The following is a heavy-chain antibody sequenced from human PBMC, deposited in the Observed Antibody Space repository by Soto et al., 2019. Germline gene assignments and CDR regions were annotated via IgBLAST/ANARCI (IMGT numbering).Heavy chain of an antibody. J-gene: IGHJ6*02. CDR1: GYTFTRYG. CDR3: ARDVALGENDYYYGMSV. V-gene: IGHV1-18*01. Sequence: QVQLVQSGAEVKKPGASVKVSCKASGYTFTRYGISWVRQAPGQRLEWMGWISAYNGNTNYAQKLQGRVTMTTDTSPRTAYMERRSLRSDDTAVYYCARDVALGENDYYYGMSVWGQGTTVIFSS. CDR2: ISAYNGNT. D-gene: IGHD3-16*01.